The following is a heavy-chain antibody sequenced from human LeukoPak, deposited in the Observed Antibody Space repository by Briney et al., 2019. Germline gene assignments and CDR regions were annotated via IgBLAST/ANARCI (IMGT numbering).Heavy chain of an antibody. CDR2: IYYSGST. V-gene: IGHV4-39*07. Sequence: SETLSLTCTVSGGSIGSSSYYWGWIRQPPGKGLEWIGSIYYSGSTYYNPSLKSRVTISVDTSKNQFSLKLSSVTAADTAVYYCARVVRYFDWLPTYYMDVWGKGTTVTVSS. D-gene: IGHD3-9*01. CDR3: ARVVRYFDWLPTYYMDV. CDR1: GGSIGSSSYY. J-gene: IGHJ6*03.